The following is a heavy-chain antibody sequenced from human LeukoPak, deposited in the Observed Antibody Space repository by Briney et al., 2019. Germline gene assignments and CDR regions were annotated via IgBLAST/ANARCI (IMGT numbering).Heavy chain of an antibody. V-gene: IGHV4-59*01. J-gene: IGHJ3*02. D-gene: IGHD2/OR15-2a*01. CDR3: ARGEFLDGFDI. CDR2: IYYSGST. Sequence: PSETLSLTCTVSGGSISSYYWSWIRQPPGKGLEWIGYIYYSGSTNYNPSLKSRVTISVDTSKNQFSLKLSSVTAADTAVYYCARGEFLDGFDIWGQGTMVTVSS. CDR1: GGSISSYY.